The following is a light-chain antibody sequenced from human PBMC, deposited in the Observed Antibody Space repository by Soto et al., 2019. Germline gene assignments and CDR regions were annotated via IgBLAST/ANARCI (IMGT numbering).Light chain of an antibody. CDR2: GVS. CDR3: SSYADNNDYV. V-gene: IGLV2-8*01. J-gene: IGLJ1*01. Sequence: QSVLTQPPSASGSPGQSVTISCTGTSSDVGGYNYVSWYQHHPGKAPKLMVYGVSKRPSGVPDRFSGSKSDNTASLTVSGLQAEDEADYYCSSYADNNDYVFGTGTKVTVL. CDR1: SSDVGGYNY.